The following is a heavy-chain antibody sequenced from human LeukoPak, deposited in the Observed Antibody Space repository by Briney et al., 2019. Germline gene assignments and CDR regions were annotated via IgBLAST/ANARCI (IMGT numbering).Heavy chain of an antibody. CDR1: GGTFSSYA. CDR3: ARKADYYDLSGAYYYGMDV. V-gene: IGHV1-69*13. D-gene: IGHD3-22*01. Sequence: SVKVPCTASGGTFSSYAISWVRQAPGQGLEWMGGIIPIFGTANYAQKFQGRVTITADESMSTAYMELSSLRSEDTAVYYCARKADYYDLSGAYYYGMDVWGQGTTVTVSS. CDR2: IIPIFGTA. J-gene: IGHJ6*02.